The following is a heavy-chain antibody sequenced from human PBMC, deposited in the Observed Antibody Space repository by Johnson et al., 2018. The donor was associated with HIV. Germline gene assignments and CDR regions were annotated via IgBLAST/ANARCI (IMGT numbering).Heavy chain of an antibody. V-gene: IGHV3-66*02. Sequence: VQLVESGGGLVQPGRSLRLSCAASGFTFDDYAMHWVRQAPGKGLEWVSVIYSGGSTYYADSVKGRFTISRDNSKNTLYLQMNSLRAEDTAVYYCARVSSSSSFDAFDIWGQGTMVTVSS. CDR1: GFTFDDYA. CDR3: ARVSSSSSFDAFDI. D-gene: IGHD6-6*01. J-gene: IGHJ3*02. CDR2: IYSGGST.